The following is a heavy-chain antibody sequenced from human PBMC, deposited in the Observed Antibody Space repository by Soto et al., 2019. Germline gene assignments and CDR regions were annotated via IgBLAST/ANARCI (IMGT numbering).Heavy chain of an antibody. V-gene: IGHV3-53*01. CDR1: GFTVSSNY. Sequence: EVQLVESGGGLIQPGGSLRLSCTTSGFTVSSNYMSWVRQAPGKGLEWVSVIYGGGDTYYADSVKGRFTISRDNSKNTLYLQMNSLRTEDTAVYYCASPKNYYDPLTWGQGTPVTVSS. CDR3: ASPKNYYDPLT. CDR2: IYGGGDT. D-gene: IGHD3-22*01. J-gene: IGHJ5*02.